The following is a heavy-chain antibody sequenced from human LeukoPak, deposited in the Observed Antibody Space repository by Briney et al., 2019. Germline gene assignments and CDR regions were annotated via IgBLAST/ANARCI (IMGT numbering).Heavy chain of an antibody. V-gene: IGHV3-33*01. J-gene: IGHJ3*02. CDR1: GFTFRSYG. Sequence: PGGSLRLSCAASGFTFRSYGMHWVRQAPGKGLEWVAVIWYDGSNKYYTDSVKGRFTISRDNSKNTLYLQMNSLRAEDTAVYYCAREVAYSSFFEAFDIWGQGIMVTVSS. CDR2: IWYDGSNK. D-gene: IGHD6-6*01. CDR3: AREVAYSSFFEAFDI.